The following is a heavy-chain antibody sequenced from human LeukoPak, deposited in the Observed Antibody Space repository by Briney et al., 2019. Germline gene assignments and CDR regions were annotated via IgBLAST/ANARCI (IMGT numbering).Heavy chain of an antibody. V-gene: IGHV3-30*18. CDR1: GFTFSSYS. CDR3: AKDGGEGVLPNYFDY. CDR2: ISYDGSNK. J-gene: IGHJ4*02. D-gene: IGHD3-16*01. Sequence: PGGSLRLSCAASGFTFSSYSMNWVRQAPGKGLEGVAVISYDGSNKYYADSVKGRFTISRDNSKNTLYLQMNSLRAEDTAVYFCAKDGGEGVLPNYFDYWGQGTLVTVSS.